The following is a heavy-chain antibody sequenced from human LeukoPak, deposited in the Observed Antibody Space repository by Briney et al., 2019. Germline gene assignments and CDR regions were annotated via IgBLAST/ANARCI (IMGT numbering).Heavy chain of an antibody. CDR1: GYTFTGYY. D-gene: IGHD2-2*01. CDR2: INPNSGGT. V-gene: IGHV1-2*02. J-gene: IGHJ5*02. Sequence: GASVKVSCKASGYTFTGYYMHWVRQAPGQGLEWMGWINPNSGGTNYAQKFQGRVTMIRDTSISTAYMELSRLRSDDTAVYYCARPSSRYQLLFQAWFDPWGQGTLVTVSS. CDR3: ARPSSRYQLLFQAWFDP.